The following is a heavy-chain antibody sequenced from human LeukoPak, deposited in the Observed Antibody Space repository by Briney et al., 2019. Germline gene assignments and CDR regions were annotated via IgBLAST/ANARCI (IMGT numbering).Heavy chain of an antibody. CDR3: ARAGRIETGAFDI. J-gene: IGHJ3*02. CDR2: IYSGGTT. D-gene: IGHD3-10*01. V-gene: IGHV3-53*01. Sequence: GGSLRLSCAASGFSVNSNYMSWVRQAPGKGVEWVSVIYSGGTTYYADSVKGRFTISRDNSKNTLYLQMNSLRAEDTAVYYCARAGRIETGAFDIWGQGTMVTVS. CDR1: GFSVNSNY.